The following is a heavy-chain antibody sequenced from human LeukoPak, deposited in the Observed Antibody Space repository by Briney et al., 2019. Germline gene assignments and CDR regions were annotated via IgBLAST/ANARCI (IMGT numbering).Heavy chain of an antibody. CDR2: IYYSGST. V-gene: IGHV4-59*01. CDR1: GGSISSYY. CDR3: ARDRVYYDSSGYDY. J-gene: IGHJ4*02. D-gene: IGHD3-22*01. Sequence: SETLSLTCTVSGGSISSYYWSWIRQPPGKGLKWIGYIYYSGSTNYNPSLKSRVTISVDTSKNQFSLKLSSVTAADTAVYYCARDRVYYDSSGYDYWGQGTLVTVSS.